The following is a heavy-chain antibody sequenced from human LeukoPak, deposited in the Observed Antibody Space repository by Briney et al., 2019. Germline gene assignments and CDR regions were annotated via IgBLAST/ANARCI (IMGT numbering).Heavy chain of an antibody. V-gene: IGHV1-18*04. Sequence: ASVKVSCKASGYTFTSYGISWVRQAPGQGLEWMGWISAYNGNTSYAQKLQGRVTMTTDTSTSTAYMELRSLRSDDTAVYYCARDRAPRYGDYDYPTDYWGQGTLVTVSS. CDR3: ARDRAPRYGDYDYPTDY. D-gene: IGHD4-17*01. CDR2: ISAYNGNT. J-gene: IGHJ4*02. CDR1: GYTFTSYG.